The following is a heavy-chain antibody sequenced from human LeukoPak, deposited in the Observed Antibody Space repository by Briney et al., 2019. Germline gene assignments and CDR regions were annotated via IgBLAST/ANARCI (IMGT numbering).Heavy chain of an antibody. V-gene: IGHV4-59*08. J-gene: IGHJ4*02. CDR2: IYYSGST. Sequence: SETLSLTCTVSGGSLSSYYWSWIRQPPGKGLEWIGYIYYSGSTNYNPSLKSRVTISVDTSKNQFSLKLSSVTAADTAVYYCARHAGYSNYVLDYWGQGTLVTVSS. CDR1: GGSLSSYY. D-gene: IGHD4-11*01. CDR3: ARHAGYSNYVLDY.